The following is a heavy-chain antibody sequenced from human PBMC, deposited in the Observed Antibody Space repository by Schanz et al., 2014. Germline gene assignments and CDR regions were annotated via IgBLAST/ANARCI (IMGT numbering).Heavy chain of an antibody. J-gene: IGHJ4*02. Sequence: QVQLVQSGAEVKKPGASVKVSCKASGYTFTSDSMHWVRQAPGQGLEWMGMINPSGGSTTYAQKFQGRVTMTRDASTSTVYMELSRLKSDDTAVYYCARAFGGYDPAGALDYWGQGTLVNVSS. CDR1: GYTFTSDS. CDR3: ARAFGGYDPAGALDY. CDR2: INPSGGST. D-gene: IGHD5-12*01. V-gene: IGHV1-46*01.